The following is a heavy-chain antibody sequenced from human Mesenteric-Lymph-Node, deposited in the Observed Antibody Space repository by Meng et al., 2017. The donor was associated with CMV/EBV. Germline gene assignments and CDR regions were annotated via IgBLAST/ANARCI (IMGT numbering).Heavy chain of an antibody. CDR3: VKDRGLGSGKGYFDS. CDR2: ISNTGISK. D-gene: IGHD3-10*01. V-gene: IGHV3-23*05. CDR1: EFTFTDYA. J-gene: IGHJ4*02. Sequence: GESLKISCAASEFTFTDYAMSWVRQAPGKGLEWVSGISNTGISKYYPDSVKGRFTISRDNSKKTIYLQMNSLRADDTAIYYCVKDRGLGSGKGYFDSWGPGTLVTVSS.